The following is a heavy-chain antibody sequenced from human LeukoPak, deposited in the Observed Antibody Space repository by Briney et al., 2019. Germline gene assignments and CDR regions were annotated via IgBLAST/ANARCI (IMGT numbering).Heavy chain of an antibody. CDR3: TTDYGGNFGEYFQH. CDR1: GFTFSNAW. D-gene: IGHD4-23*01. J-gene: IGHJ1*01. V-gene: IGHV3-15*01. CDR2: IKSKTDGGTT. Sequence: PGGSLRLSCAASGFTFSNAWMSWVRQAPGKGLEWVGRIKSKTDGGTTDYAAPVKGRFTISRDDSKNTLYLQMNSLKTEDTAVHYCTTDYGGNFGEYFQHWGQGTLVTVSS.